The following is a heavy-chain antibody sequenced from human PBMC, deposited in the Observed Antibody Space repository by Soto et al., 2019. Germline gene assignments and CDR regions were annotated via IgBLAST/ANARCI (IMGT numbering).Heavy chain of an antibody. Sequence: QVQLQESGPGLVKPSQTLSLTCTVSGGSISSGGYYWGWIRQHPGKGLEWIGYIYYSGSTYYNPALKRLVTTSVDTSKNQSSLKLSSVTAADTAVYYCARPILTGYYTDAFDIWGQGTMVTVSS. CDR2: IYYSGST. V-gene: IGHV4-31*01. CDR3: ARPILTGYYTDAFDI. J-gene: IGHJ3*02. D-gene: IGHD3-9*01. CDR1: GGSISSGGYY.